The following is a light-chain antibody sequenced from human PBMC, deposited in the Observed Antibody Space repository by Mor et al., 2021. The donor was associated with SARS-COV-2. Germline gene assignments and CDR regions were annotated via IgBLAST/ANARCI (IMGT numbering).Light chain of an antibody. Sequence: ITCSGDVLAKKYARWFQQKPGQAPVLVIYKDSERPSGIPERFSGSSSGTTVTLTISGAQVEDEADYYCYSAADNNQGVFGGGTKLTVL. CDR3: YSAADNNQGV. CDR1: VLAKKY. V-gene: IGLV3-27*01. J-gene: IGLJ3*02. CDR2: KDS.